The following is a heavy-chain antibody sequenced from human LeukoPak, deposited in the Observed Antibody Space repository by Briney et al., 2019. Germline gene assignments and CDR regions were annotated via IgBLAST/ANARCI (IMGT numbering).Heavy chain of an antibody. CDR2: IYYSGST. Sequence: GSLRLSWAASGFTFSSYGMHWVRPAPGKGLEWIGSIYYSGSTCYNPSLKSRVTISVDTAKHRFSLKLGSVTAADTAVYYCARHTDIAPLSSLKYWGQGTLVTVSS. D-gene: IGHD6-13*01. CDR1: GFTFSSYG. CDR3: ARHTDIAPLSSLKY. V-gene: IGHV4-39*01. J-gene: IGHJ4*02.